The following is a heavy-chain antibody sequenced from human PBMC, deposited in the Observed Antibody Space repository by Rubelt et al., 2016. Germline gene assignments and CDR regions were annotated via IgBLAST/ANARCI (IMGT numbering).Heavy chain of an antibody. CDR2: INHSGST. CDR1: GGSFSGYY. V-gene: IGHV4-34*01. CDR3: ARDRMTTLTS. D-gene: IGHD4-17*01. Sequence: QVQLQQWGAGLLKPSETLSLTCAVYGGSFSGYYWSWIRQPPGKGLEWIGEINHSGSTNYNPSLKSRFTISVDTLKNQFSLKLSSVTAADTAVYYCARDRMTTLTSWSQGTLVTVSS. J-gene: IGHJ4*02.